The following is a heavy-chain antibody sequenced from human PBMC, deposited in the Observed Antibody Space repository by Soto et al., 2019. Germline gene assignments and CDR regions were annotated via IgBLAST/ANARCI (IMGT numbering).Heavy chain of an antibody. J-gene: IGHJ4*02. CDR1: GFTFSSYW. CDR3: AREHVEPDVDTAIMMDY. V-gene: IGHV3-7*05. Sequence: EVQLVESGGGLVQPGGSLRLSCAASGFTFSSYWMSWVRQAPGKGLEWVANIKQDGSEKYYVDSVKGRFTISRDNAKNSLYLQMNSLRAEDTAVYYCAREHVEPDVDTAIMMDYWGQGTLVTVSS. D-gene: IGHD5-18*01. CDR2: IKQDGSEK.